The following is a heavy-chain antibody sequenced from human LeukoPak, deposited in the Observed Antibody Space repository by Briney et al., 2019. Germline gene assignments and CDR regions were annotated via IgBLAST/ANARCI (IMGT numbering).Heavy chain of an antibody. Sequence: PGGSLRLSCAASGFTFSSYGMHWVRQAPGKGLEWVSAISGSGGSTYYADSVKGRFTISRDNSKNTLYLQMNSLRAEDTAVYYCAKDSGGWFGEFVLSARQYYFDYWGQGTLVTVSS. CDR1: GFTFSSYG. CDR3: AKDSGGWFGEFVLSARQYYFDY. J-gene: IGHJ4*02. CDR2: ISGSGGST. V-gene: IGHV3-NL1*01. D-gene: IGHD3-10*01.